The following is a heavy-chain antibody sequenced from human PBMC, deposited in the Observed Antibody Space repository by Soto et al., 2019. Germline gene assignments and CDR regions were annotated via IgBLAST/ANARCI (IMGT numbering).Heavy chain of an antibody. CDR1: GFTFSSYG. V-gene: IGHV3-30*18. CDR2: ISYDGSNK. J-gene: IGHJ4*02. D-gene: IGHD3-10*01. CDR3: AKAASPLLWFGELNY. Sequence: QVQLVESGGGVVQPGRSLRLSCAASGFTFSSYGMHWVRQAPGKGLEWVAVISYDGSNKYYADSVKGRFTISRDNSKNTLDLQMNSLRAEDTAVYYCAKAASPLLWFGELNYWGQGTLVTVSS.